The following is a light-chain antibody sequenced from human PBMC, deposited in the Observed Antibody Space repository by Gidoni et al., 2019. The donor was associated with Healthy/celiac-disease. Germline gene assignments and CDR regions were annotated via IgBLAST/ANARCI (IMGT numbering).Light chain of an antibody. J-gene: IGKJ4*01. CDR1: QDISNY. V-gene: IGKV1-33*01. CDR2: DAS. CDR3: QQYDTLVT. Sequence: DIQMTQSPSSLSASVGDRVTITCQASQDISNYLNGYQQKPGKAPKLLIYDASNLETGVPSRFSGSGSGTDFTFTISSLQPEDIATYYCQQYDTLVTFGGGTKVEIK.